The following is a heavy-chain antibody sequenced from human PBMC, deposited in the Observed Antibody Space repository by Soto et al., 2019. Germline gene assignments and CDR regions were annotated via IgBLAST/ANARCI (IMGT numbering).Heavy chain of an antibody. Sequence: PSETLSLTCAVSGYSISSSNWWGWIRQPPGKGLEWIGYIYYSGTTYYNPSLKSRLTLSVDTSKTQFSLNLRTVTAADTAVYYCATGGKEGAGWANWFDLWGQGTLVTVS. CDR1: GYSISSSNW. CDR2: IYYSGTT. CDR3: ATGGKEGAGWANWFDL. J-gene: IGHJ5*02. D-gene: IGHD6-13*01. V-gene: IGHV4-28*01.